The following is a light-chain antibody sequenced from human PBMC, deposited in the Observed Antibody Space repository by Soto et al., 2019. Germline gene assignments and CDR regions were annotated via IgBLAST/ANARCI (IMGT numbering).Light chain of an antibody. Sequence: QPVLTQSPSASASLGASVNITCTLSSGHSSNAITWHQQQPEKGPRFLMKVDSDGSHIKGDGIPDRFSASTSGAERYLTISSLQSEDEADYYCQTWGTGIRVFGGGTQLTVL. CDR2: VDSDGSH. CDR1: SGHSSNA. CDR3: QTWGTGIRV. J-gene: IGLJ3*02. V-gene: IGLV4-69*01.